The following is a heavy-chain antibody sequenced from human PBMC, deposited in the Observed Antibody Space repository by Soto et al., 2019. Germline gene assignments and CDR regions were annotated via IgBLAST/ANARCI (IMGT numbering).Heavy chain of an antibody. Sequence: QMPLVQSGPEVKKPGTSVKVSCKASGFTFTSSAVQWVRQARGQRLEWIGWIVVGSGNTNYAQKFQERVTITRDMSTSTAYMELSSLRSEDTAVYYCAADRNGDYAFDIWGQGTMVTVSS. V-gene: IGHV1-58*01. CDR2: IVVGSGNT. D-gene: IGHD4-17*01. CDR3: AADRNGDYAFDI. J-gene: IGHJ3*02. CDR1: GFTFTSSA.